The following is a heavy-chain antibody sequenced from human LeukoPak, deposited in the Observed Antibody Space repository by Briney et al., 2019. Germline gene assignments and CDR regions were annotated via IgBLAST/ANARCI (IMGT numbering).Heavy chain of an antibody. CDR1: GDSISSSY. CDR3: ARLTASPRGLPGT. CDR2: IYYSEST. V-gene: IGHV4-59*01. D-gene: IGHD3-10*01. Sequence: SETLSLTCTVSGDSISSSYWSWIRQPPGKGLEWIGYIYYSESTNYNPSLKSRVTISVDTSKNQFSLRLTSVTTADTAVYYCARLTASPRGLPGTWGQGTLVTVSS. J-gene: IGHJ4*02.